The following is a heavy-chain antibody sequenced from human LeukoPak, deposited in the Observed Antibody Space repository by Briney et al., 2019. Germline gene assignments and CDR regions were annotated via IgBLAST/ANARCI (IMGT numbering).Heavy chain of an antibody. J-gene: IGHJ4*02. V-gene: IGHV1-8*01. D-gene: IGHD3-3*01. CDR3: ARGSGFYSLEWLFPIDY. Sequence: ASVKISCKASGYTFTSYDINWVRQATGQGLEWMGWMNPNSGNTGYAQKFQGRVTMTRNTSISTAYMELSSLRSEDTAVYYCARGSGFYSLEWLFPIDYWGQGTLVTVSS. CDR2: MNPNSGNT. CDR1: GYTFTSYD.